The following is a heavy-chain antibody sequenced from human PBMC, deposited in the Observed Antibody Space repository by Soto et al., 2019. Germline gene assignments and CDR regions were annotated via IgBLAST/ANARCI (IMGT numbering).Heavy chain of an antibody. CDR3: APSLAVYGSGSYFNYYSYYGMDV. D-gene: IGHD3-10*01. V-gene: IGHV2-5*02. CDR1: GFSLSTSGVG. J-gene: IGHJ6*02. CDR2: SYWDDDK. Sequence: SGPTLVNPTQTLTLTCTFSGFSLSTSGVGVGWIRQPPGKALEWLALSYWDDDKRYSPSLKSRLTLTKDTSKNQGVLTMTNMDPVNTATYYCAPSLAVYGSGSYFNYYSYYGMDVRGQGTTVTVSS.